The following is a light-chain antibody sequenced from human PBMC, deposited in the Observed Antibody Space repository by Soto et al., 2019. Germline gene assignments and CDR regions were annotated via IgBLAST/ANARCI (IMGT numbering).Light chain of an antibody. J-gene: IGKJ5*01. Sequence: ILLTQSPTTPALCPVETAPLLCRASQSISNYLAWYQHKPGQAPRLLIFDASNRATGIPARFSGSGSGTDFTLTISGLEPEDFAIYYCQKRGNWPQFGQGTRLEIK. CDR1: QSISNY. CDR3: QKRGNWPQ. CDR2: DAS. V-gene: IGKV3-11*01.